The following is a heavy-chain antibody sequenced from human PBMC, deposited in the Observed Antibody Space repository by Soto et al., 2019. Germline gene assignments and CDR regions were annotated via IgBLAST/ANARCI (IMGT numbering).Heavy chain of an antibody. Sequence: PGGSLRLSCAASGFTFSSYSMSWVRQAPGKGLEWVSSIIISSSSIYYADSLKGRFTISRDNAKNSLYLQINSLRGEDTAIYFCARSGDNYNVLDDWGPGTPVTVSS. D-gene: IGHD3-10*02. V-gene: IGHV3-21*04. CDR1: GFTFSSYS. CDR3: ARSGDNYNVLDD. CDR2: IIISSSSI. J-gene: IGHJ4*02.